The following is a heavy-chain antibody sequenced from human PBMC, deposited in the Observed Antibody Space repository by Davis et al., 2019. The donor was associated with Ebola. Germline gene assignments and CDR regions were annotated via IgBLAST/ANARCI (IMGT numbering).Heavy chain of an antibody. J-gene: IGHJ6*02. Sequence: GSLRLSCTVSGGSISSYYWSWIRQPPGKGLEWIGYIYYSGSTNYNPSLKSRVTISVDTSKNQFSLKLSSVTAADTAVYYCARLDSGYYYYYGMDVWGQGTTVTVSS. V-gene: IGHV4-59*08. D-gene: IGHD5-12*01. CDR1: GGSISSYY. CDR3: ARLDSGYYYYYGMDV. CDR2: IYYSGST.